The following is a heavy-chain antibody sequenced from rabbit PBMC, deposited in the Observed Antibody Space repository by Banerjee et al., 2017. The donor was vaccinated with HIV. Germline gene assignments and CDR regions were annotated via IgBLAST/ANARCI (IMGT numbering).Heavy chain of an antibody. Sequence: QEQLEESGGGLVKPEGSLTLTCKASGLDFSSSYWICWVRQAPGKGLEWIGCIYAGSGSTYYASWAKGRFTISKTSSTTVTLQMTSLTAADTATYFCAKGGYANYVELLALWGPGTLVTVS. J-gene: IGHJ4*01. CDR3: AKGGYANYVELLAL. CDR1: GLDFSSSYW. V-gene: IGHV1S45*01. CDR2: IYAGSGST. D-gene: IGHD6-1*01.